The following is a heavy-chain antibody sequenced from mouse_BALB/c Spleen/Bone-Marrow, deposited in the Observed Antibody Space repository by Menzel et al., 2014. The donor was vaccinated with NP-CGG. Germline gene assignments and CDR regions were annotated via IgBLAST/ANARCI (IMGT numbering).Heavy chain of an antibody. D-gene: IGHD3-2*01. Sequence: EVQLQQSGPELVKPGASVKIPCKASGYTFXDYNMDWVKQSHGKSLEWIGDINPDNGGTIYNQKFKGKATLTVDKSSSTAFMELRSLTSEDTAVYYCAREDSSGYDAMDYWGQGTSVTVSS. V-gene: IGHV1-18*01. CDR1: GYTFXDYN. CDR2: INPDNGGT. J-gene: IGHJ4*01. CDR3: AREDSSGYDAMDY.